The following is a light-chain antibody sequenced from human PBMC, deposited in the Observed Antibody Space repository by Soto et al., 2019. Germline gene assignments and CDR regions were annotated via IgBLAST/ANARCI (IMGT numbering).Light chain of an antibody. CDR2: GAS. CDR3: QQYNSYST. CDR1: QSISSW. J-gene: IGKJ2*01. V-gene: IGKV1-5*01. Sequence: DIQMTQSPSTLSASVGERVTITCRASQSISSWLAWYQQKPGKAPKFLIYGASSVVSGVPSRFSGSGSWTEFTITISSLQPDDFATYYYQQYNSYSTFGQGTKLEIK.